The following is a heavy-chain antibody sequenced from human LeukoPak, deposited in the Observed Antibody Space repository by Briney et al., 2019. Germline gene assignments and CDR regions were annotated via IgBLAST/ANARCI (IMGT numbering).Heavy chain of an antibody. J-gene: IGHJ6*02. CDR3: AKDNTGSSWYNYYYGMDV. CDR2: ISWNSGSI. V-gene: IGHV3-9*01. Sequence: GRSLRLSCAASGFTFDDYAMHWVRQAPGKGLEWVSGISWNSGSIGYADSVKGRFTISRDNAKNSLYLQMKSLRAEDTALYYCAKDNTGSSWYNYYYGMDVWGQGTTVTVSS. CDR1: GFTFDDYA. D-gene: IGHD6-13*01.